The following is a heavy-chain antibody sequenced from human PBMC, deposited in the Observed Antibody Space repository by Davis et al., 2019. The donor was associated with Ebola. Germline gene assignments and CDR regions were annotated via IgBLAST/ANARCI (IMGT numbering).Heavy chain of an antibody. CDR2: IKDDGSEK. V-gene: IGHV3-7*03. CDR1: GFTFSSYW. Sequence: GGSLRLSCAASGFTFSSYWMSWVRQAPGKGLEWVANIKDDGSEKYYMDSVKGRFTISRDNAKNSLYLQMSSLRDEDTAVYYCARFYYDSSGSPWGQGTLVTVSS. D-gene: IGHD3-22*01. J-gene: IGHJ5*02. CDR3: ARFYYDSSGSP.